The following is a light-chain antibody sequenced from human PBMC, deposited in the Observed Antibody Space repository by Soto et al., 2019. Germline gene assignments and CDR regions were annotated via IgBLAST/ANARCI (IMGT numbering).Light chain of an antibody. V-gene: IGLV2-14*01. Sequence: SALTQPASVSGSPGQSITISCTGTSCDVGGYNFVSWYQQHPGKAPKLMIYEVSNRPSGVSNRFSGSKSGSTASLTITGLEAEDESVYYCSSCTSIITLDVFXSGTKLTV. J-gene: IGLJ1*01. CDR2: EVS. CDR1: SCDVGGYNF. CDR3: SSCTSIITLDV.